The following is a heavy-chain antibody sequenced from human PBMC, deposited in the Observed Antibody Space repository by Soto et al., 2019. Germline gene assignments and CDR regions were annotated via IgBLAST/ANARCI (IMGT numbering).Heavy chain of an antibody. Sequence: PSETLSLTCADSGGSISRSNWSRWVRQPPGKGLEWIGEIYHSGSTNYNPSLKSRVTISVDKSKNQFSLKLSSVTAADTAVYYCARGYCSSTSCYPNWFDPWGQG. V-gene: IGHV4-4*02. CDR3: ARGYCSSTSCYPNWFDP. CDR1: GGSISRSNW. CDR2: IYHSGST. D-gene: IGHD2-2*01. J-gene: IGHJ5*02.